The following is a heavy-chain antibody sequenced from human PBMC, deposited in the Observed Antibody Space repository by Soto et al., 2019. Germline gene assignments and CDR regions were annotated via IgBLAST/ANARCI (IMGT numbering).Heavy chain of an antibody. CDR2: ISGGDT. Sequence: EVQLLESGGDLVQPGGSLRLSCAASGFTFNSYALSWVRQAPGKGLEWVSTISGGDTYYADSVKGRFTISRDNSKNTLFLQMNSLRAEDTAIYYCAKKVNSGPGSQYFDYWGQGTLVTVSS. CDR1: GFTFNSYA. D-gene: IGHD3-10*01. V-gene: IGHV3-23*01. J-gene: IGHJ4*02. CDR3: AKKVNSGPGSQYFDY.